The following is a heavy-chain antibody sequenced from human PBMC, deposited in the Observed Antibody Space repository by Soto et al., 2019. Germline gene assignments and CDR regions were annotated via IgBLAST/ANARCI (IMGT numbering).Heavy chain of an antibody. Sequence: GGSLRLSCAASGFTFSSYSMNWARQAPGKGLEWVSSISSSSSYIYYADSVKGRFTISRDNAKNSLYLQMNSLRAEDTAVYYCARDNLAFQGAFDLWGQGTLVTVSS. D-gene: IGHD3-16*01. CDR1: GFTFSSYS. CDR3: ARDNLAFQGAFDL. V-gene: IGHV3-21*01. J-gene: IGHJ4*02. CDR2: ISSSSSYI.